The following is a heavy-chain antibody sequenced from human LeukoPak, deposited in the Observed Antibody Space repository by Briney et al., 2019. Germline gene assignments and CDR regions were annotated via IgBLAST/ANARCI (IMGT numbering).Heavy chain of an antibody. CDR1: GGSISSYY. V-gene: IGHV4-59*01. CDR3: ARGKCDRSAYCPPDY. J-gene: IGHJ4*02. CDR2: IYYSGST. D-gene: IGHD3-22*01. Sequence: PSETLSLTCAVSGGSISSYYWSWIRQPAGKGLEWIGDIYYSGSTNYNPSLKSRVIISADTSKNQFSLKLSSVTAADTAVYYCARGKCDRSAYCPPDYWGQGTLVTVSS.